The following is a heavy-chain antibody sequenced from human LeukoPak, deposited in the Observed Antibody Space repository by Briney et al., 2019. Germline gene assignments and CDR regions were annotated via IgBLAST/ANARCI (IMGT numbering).Heavy chain of an antibody. CDR3: ARAYGYSTGWCLSD. V-gene: IGHV4-30-4*01. J-gene: IGHJ4*02. D-gene: IGHD6-19*01. CDR2: IYSSGST. Sequence: SQTLSLTCTVSGDSISSGDYYWSWIRQPPGKGLEWIGYIYSSGSTYYNPSLKSRVIISVDTPKNQFSLKLSSVTAADTAVYYCARAYGYSTGWCLSDWGQGTLVTVSS. CDR1: GDSISSGDYY.